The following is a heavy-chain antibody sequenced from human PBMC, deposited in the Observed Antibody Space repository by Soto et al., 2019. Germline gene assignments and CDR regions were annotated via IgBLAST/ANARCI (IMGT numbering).Heavy chain of an antibody. CDR2: ISGSGGST. D-gene: IGHD3-9*01. V-gene: IGHV3-23*01. CDR3: AKDDILTGYPSYYGMDV. CDR1: GFTFSSYA. J-gene: IGHJ6*02. Sequence: GGSLRLSCAASGFTFSSYAMSWVRQAPGKGLEWVSAISGSGGSTYYADSVKGRFTISRDNSKNTLYLQMNSLRAEDTAVYYCAKDDILTGYPSYYGMDVWGQGTTVTV.